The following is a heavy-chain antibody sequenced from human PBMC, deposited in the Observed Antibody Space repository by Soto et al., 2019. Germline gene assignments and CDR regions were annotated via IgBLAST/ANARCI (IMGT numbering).Heavy chain of an antibody. CDR2: IFYTGTT. CDR3: ARNSDFWSGYYHFDH. J-gene: IGHJ4*02. Sequence: SETLSLTCTVSGGSISSYYWSWIRQSPGKGLEWLGYIFYTGTTKYNPSLKSRITISVDTSKNQFSLKLSSVTAADTAVYYCARNSDFWSGYYHFDHWGQGTLVTVSS. D-gene: IGHD3-3*01. CDR1: GGSISSYY. V-gene: IGHV4-59*01.